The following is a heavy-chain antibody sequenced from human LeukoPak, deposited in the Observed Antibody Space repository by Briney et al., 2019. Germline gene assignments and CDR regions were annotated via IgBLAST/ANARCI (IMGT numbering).Heavy chain of an antibody. J-gene: IGHJ4*02. D-gene: IGHD3-10*01. V-gene: IGHV3-23*01. Sequence: GGSLRLSCAASGFSFISYATSWVRQAPGKGLEWVSVVSGYGGDTYYADAVKGRFTASRDNSKNTLYLQMNNLRAEDTAVYYCAKARGYFDHWGQGAQVTVSS. CDR3: AKARGYFDH. CDR1: GFSFISYA. CDR2: VSGYGGDT.